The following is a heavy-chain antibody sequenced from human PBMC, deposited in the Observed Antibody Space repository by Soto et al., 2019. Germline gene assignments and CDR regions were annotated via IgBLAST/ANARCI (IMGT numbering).Heavy chain of an antibody. Sequence: PGGSLRLSCAASVFTFSSYSMNWVRQAPGKWLEWFSSISISSSYIXXADSVKGRXTISRYNSKNSXYLQMXSLRAEDTAVYYCAREMKTWIDYWGQGTLVTVSX. D-gene: IGHD2-2*03. V-gene: IGHV3-21*01. CDR2: ISISSSYI. CDR3: AREMKTWIDY. CDR1: VFTFSSYS. J-gene: IGHJ4*02.